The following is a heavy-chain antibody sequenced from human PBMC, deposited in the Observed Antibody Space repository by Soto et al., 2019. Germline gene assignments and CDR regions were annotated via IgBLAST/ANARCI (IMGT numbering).Heavy chain of an antibody. CDR2: VYYSGST. V-gene: IGHV4-61*01. J-gene: IGHJ4*02. CDR3: AIERGGYCSGGSCYLFSQREPRFDY. D-gene: IGHD2-15*01. Sequence: QVQLQESGPGLVKPSETLSLTCTVSGVSVTSAPYYWSWIRQPPGMGPEWIGSVYYSGSTNYNSSLKSRVFISVNTSKNQFSLQLSSVTAADTAVYYCAIERGGYCSGGSCYLFSQREPRFDYWGQGTLVTVSS. CDR1: GVSVTSAPYY.